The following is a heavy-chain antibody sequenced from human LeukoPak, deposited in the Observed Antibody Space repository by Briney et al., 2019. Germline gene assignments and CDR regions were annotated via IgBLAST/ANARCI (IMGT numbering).Heavy chain of an antibody. D-gene: IGHD1-1*01. V-gene: IGHV1-8*01. Sequence: GASVKVSCKTSGYTFATYEINWVRQTAGQGLEWMGWVHTNSGTTNYAQKFEGRVTMTRNTSTSTAYMELSSLTPEHTAVYYCSRGPRNAPWGQGTLVTVSS. J-gene: IGHJ5*02. CDR3: SRGPRNAP. CDR1: GYTFATYE. CDR2: VHTNSGTT.